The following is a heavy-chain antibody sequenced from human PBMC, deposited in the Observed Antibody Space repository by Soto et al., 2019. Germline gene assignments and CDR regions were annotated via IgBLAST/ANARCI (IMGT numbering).Heavy chain of an antibody. Sequence: SETLSLTCTVSGGSISSSSYYWGWIRQPPGKGLEWIGSIYYSGSTYYNPSLKSRVTISVDTSKNQFSLKLSSVTAADTAVYYCARAMVRGVISYYYGMDVWGQGTTVTVSS. V-gene: IGHV4-39*01. CDR1: GGSISSSSYY. J-gene: IGHJ6*02. D-gene: IGHD3-10*01. CDR3: ARAMVRGVISYYYGMDV. CDR2: IYYSGST.